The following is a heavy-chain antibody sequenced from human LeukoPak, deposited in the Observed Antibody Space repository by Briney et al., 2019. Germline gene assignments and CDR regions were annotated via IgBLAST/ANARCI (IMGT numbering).Heavy chain of an antibody. CDR1: GGSFSGYY. J-gene: IGHJ3*02. CDR2: INHDENT. V-gene: IGHV4-34*01. Sequence: SETLSLTCAVYGGSFSGYYWSWIRQPPGKGLEWIGEINHDENTNYKPSLKSRVTISVDTSKKQFSLKVNSVTAADTAVYYCARRPSLGTFDIWGQGTTVTVSS. D-gene: IGHD6-6*01. CDR3: ARRPSLGTFDI.